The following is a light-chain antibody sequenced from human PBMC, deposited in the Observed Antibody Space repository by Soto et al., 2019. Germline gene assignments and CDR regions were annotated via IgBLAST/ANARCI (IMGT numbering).Light chain of an antibody. J-gene: IGLJ2*01. Sequence: QLVLTQSPSASASLGTSVKLTCTLSSGHSAYAIAWHQQRPEKGPRYLLTLNTDSSHNRGDGIPDRFSGSSSGAERYLTISSLQSDDEADYYCQTWGTGIVFGGGTKLTVL. CDR3: QTWGTGIV. CDR2: LNTDSSH. V-gene: IGLV4-69*01. CDR1: SGHSAYA.